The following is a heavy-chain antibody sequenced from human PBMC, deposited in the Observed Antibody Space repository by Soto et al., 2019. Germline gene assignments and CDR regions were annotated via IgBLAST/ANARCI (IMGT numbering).Heavy chain of an antibody. Sequence: ASVKVSCKASGYIFTDSYMHWVRQATGQGLEWMGWMNPNTGNSGYAQKFQGRVTMTSDTSISTAHMELSSLRSEDTAVYYCARRAETNGWNGFGADKYYFDFWGQGNLVTVSS. D-gene: IGHD1-1*01. CDR2: MNPNTGNS. CDR3: ARRAETNGWNGFGADKYYFDF. CDR1: GYIFTDSY. V-gene: IGHV1-8*02. J-gene: IGHJ4*02.